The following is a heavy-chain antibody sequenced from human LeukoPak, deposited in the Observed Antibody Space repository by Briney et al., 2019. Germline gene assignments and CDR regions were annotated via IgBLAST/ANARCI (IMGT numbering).Heavy chain of an antibody. Sequence: SETLSLTCTVSGGSISSYYWGWIRQPPGKGLEWIRYIYYSGSTNYNPSLKSRVTISVDTSKNQFSLKLSSVTAADTAVYYCARDFATVTTSGYYGMDVWGQGTTVTVSS. CDR1: GGSISSYY. CDR3: ARDFATVTTSGYYGMDV. V-gene: IGHV4-59*01. CDR2: IYYSGST. D-gene: IGHD4-17*01. J-gene: IGHJ6*02.